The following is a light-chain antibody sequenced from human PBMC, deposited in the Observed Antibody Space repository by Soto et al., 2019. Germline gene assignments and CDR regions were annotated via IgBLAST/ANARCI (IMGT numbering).Light chain of an antibody. V-gene: IGKV4-1*01. Sequence: DIVMTQSPDSLAVSMGETATINRESSQSVSYSSNNKNDLAWYQQKPGQPPNLLIYWASPRESGVPDRFSGSWSGTNFTLTISRLQAEDVAVYYCQQYYKTPWTFGQGTKVEI. CDR2: WAS. J-gene: IGKJ1*01. CDR1: QSVSYSSNNKND. CDR3: QQYYKTPWT.